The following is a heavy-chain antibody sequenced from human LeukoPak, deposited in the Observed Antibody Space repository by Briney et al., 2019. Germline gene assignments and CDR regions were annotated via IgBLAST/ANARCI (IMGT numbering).Heavy chain of an antibody. V-gene: IGHV1-8*01. D-gene: IGHD1-1*01. Sequence: ASVKVSCKASGYTFTDENIIWVRQAPGQGLEWMAWMTPESGNSGHVQKFEDRITLTSDNSINTAYMELRSLTSDDTAVYYCARPSVNCGTTGCANYYGMDVWGQGTTVTVSS. CDR2: MTPESGNS. J-gene: IGHJ6*02. CDR1: GYTFTDEN. CDR3: ARPSVNCGTTGCANYYGMDV.